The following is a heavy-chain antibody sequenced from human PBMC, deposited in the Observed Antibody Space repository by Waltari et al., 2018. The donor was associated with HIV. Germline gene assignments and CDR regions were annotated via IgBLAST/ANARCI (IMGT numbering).Heavy chain of an antibody. CDR1: GFTVIDNY. Sequence: SLRLSCEASGFTVIDNYMRWVRQSQGRGLEWVSIMYSDGVNRYANFVKCRVPISRNESKHTVFLEMNALRGEDTAVYYLARYAEKPQFSIHQYYYYYPMDVWGQGTTVTVSS. J-gene: IGHJ6*02. D-gene: IGHD2-2*01. V-gene: IGHV3-66*01. CDR3: ARYAEKPQFSIHQYYYYYPMDV. CDR2: MYSDGVN.